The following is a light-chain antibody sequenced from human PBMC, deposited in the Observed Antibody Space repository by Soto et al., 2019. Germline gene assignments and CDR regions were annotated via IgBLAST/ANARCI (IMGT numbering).Light chain of an antibody. CDR1: SSNIGSNY. Sequence: QSVLTQPPSASGTPGQRVTISCSGSSSNIGSNYAYWYKQLPGTAPKLLIYRNNQRPSGVPDRFSGSKSGTSASLAISGLRSEDEADYYCAAWDDSLRGYVFGTGTKLTVL. V-gene: IGLV1-47*01. J-gene: IGLJ1*01. CDR2: RNN. CDR3: AAWDDSLRGYV.